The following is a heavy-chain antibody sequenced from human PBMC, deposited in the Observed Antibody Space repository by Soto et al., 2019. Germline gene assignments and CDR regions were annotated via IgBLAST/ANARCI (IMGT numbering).Heavy chain of an antibody. CDR1: GGSFSGYY. D-gene: IGHD1-26*01. Sequence: QVQLQQWGAGLLKPSETLSLTCAVYGGSFSGYYWSWIRQPPGKGLEWIGEINHSGSTNYNPSLKSRGTISVDTSKNQFSLKLSSVTAADTAVYYCASSGSYERFGFLSYWGQGTLVTVSS. V-gene: IGHV4-34*01. CDR3: ASSGSYERFGFLSY. J-gene: IGHJ4*02. CDR2: INHSGST.